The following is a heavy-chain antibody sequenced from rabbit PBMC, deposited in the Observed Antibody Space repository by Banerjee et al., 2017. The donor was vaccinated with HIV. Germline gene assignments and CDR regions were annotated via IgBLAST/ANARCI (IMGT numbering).Heavy chain of an antibody. V-gene: IGHV1S43*01. Sequence: QEQLEESGGGLVKPEGSLTLTCKASGFDLSSYYYMCWVRQAPGKGLELIACIYTSSGSTWYASWAKGRFTISKSTSLNTVTLQLNSLTAADTATYFCARSNSDYYPFNLWGPGTLVTVS. CDR2: IYTSSGST. J-gene: IGHJ4*01. CDR1: GFDLSSYYY. D-gene: IGHD1-1*01. CDR3: ARSNSDYYPFNL.